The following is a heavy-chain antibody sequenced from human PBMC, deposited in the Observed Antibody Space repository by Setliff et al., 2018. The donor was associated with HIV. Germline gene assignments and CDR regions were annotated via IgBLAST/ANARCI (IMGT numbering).Heavy chain of an antibody. J-gene: IGHJ4*02. CDR1: NFTFSFYG. D-gene: IGHD6-13*01. V-gene: IGHV3-30*02. CDR3: TKNLYSSRWSPLDY. Sequence: PGGSLRLSCAASNFTFSFYGMHWVRQAPGKGLEWVAFTPNDGSYKNYADSVKGRFTISRDNSKSTLYLQMDSLRAEDTAVYYCTKNLYSSRWSPLDYWGQGTLVTVSS. CDR2: TPNDGSYK.